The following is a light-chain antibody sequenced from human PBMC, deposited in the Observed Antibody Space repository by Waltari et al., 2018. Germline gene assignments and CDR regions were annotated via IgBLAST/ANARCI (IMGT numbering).Light chain of an antibody. CDR3: QQYYSTPKT. CDR1: QSVLNTCNNKNQ. CDR2: WAS. Sequence: DIVMTQSPDSLAVSLGERATINCKSSQSVLNTCNNKNQLAWYQQKPGQPPRLLIYWASVRESGVPDRFSGSGSETDFTLTIYSLQAEDVAVYYCQQYYSTPKTFGQGTKVEIK. J-gene: IGKJ1*01. V-gene: IGKV4-1*01.